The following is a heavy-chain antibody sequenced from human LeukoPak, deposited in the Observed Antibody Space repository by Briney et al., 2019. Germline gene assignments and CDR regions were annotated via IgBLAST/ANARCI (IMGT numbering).Heavy chain of an antibody. CDR1: GFPRSSNY. V-gene: IGHV3-48*01. D-gene: IGHD3-22*01. CDR2: ISSSSSTI. Sequence: GSLRLSCSASGFPRSSNYITWVRQAPRKGLGGVSYISSSSSTIYYADSVKGRFTISRDNSKNTLYLQMNSLRAEDTAVYYCAKGGYDSRAPTGFGIDYWGQGTLVTVSS. CDR3: AKGGYDSRAPTGFGIDY. J-gene: IGHJ4*02.